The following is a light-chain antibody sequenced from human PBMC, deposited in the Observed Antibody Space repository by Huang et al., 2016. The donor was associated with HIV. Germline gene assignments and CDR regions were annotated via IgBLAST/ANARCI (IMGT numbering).Light chain of an antibody. V-gene: IGKV3-20*01. Sequence: DIVLTQSPGTLSLSPGARAALSCRASQNITNNYLAWYQKRSGQAPRLLIYGASNRAMGIPDRFSGSGSGTDFTLIINRLEPQDSAVYYCQQYLSSPLTFGGGTNVEIK. J-gene: IGKJ4*01. CDR1: QNITNNY. CDR2: GAS. CDR3: QQYLSSPLT.